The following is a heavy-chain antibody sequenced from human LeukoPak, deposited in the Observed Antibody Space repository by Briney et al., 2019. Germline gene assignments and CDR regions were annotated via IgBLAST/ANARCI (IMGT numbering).Heavy chain of an antibody. D-gene: IGHD3-22*01. CDR2: ISPSADRT. J-gene: IGHJ4*02. CDR3: AIMHGYYDGSGYWVQ. V-gene: IGHV3-23*01. CDR1: GFTFSSYA. Sequence: PGGSLRLSCAPSGFTFSSYAMSWVRQAPGKGLEWVSFISPSADRTSNADSVEGRFTISRDNPRNTLYLQMDSLRDEDTAVYYCAIMHGYYDGSGYWVQWGQGTLVTVSS.